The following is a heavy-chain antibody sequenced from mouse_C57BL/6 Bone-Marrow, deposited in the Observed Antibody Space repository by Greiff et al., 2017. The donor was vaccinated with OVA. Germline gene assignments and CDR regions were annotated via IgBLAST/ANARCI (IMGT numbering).Heavy chain of an antibody. D-gene: IGHD2-5*01. CDR2: IDPENGDT. V-gene: IGHV14-4*01. CDR1: GFNIKDDY. Sequence: VQLQQSGAELVRPGASVTLSCTASGFNIKDDYMHWVKQRPEQGLEWIGWIDPENGDTEYASKFQGKATITADTSSNTAYLQLSSLTSEDTAVYYCTTRYSNYYFDYWGQGTTLTVSS. J-gene: IGHJ2*01. CDR3: TTRYSNYYFDY.